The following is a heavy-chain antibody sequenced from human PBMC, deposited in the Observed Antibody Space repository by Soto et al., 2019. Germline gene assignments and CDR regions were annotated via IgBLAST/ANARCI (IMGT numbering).Heavy chain of an antibody. V-gene: IGHV5-10-1*01. Sequence: GESLKISCKGSGNSFTSYWISWVRQMPGKGLEWMGRIDPSDSYTNYSPSFQGHVTISADKSISTAYLQWSSLKASDTAMYYCATPYYGDYPPDYYYYGMDVWGQGTTVTVSS. D-gene: IGHD4-17*01. J-gene: IGHJ6*02. CDR1: GNSFTSYW. CDR2: IDPSDSYT. CDR3: ATPYYGDYPPDYYYYGMDV.